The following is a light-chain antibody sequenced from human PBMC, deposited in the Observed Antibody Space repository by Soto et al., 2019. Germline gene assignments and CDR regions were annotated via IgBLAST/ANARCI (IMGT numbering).Light chain of an antibody. CDR1: NIGSKS. CDR2: DET. V-gene: IGLV3-21*02. Sequence: SYELTQPPSVSVAPGQTARMTCGGSNIGSKSVHWYQQKPGQAPMLVVYDETDRPSGIPERFSGSKSGNTATLTISRVEDGDEADYYCQVWDGPRDHWVFGGGTQLTVL. CDR3: QVWDGPRDHWV. J-gene: IGLJ3*02.